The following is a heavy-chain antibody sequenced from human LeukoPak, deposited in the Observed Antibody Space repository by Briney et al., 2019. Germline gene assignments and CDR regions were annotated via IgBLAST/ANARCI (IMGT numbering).Heavy chain of an antibody. D-gene: IGHD3-22*01. CDR1: GFTFSYFG. V-gene: IGHV3-33*01. CDR2: IWYDGSNK. J-gene: IGHJ4*02. Sequence: SGGTLRLSCAASGFTFSYFGMHWVRQAPGKGLEWVALIWYDGSNKYYVDSVKGRFTISRDNSNNTLYLQMNSLRVEDTAVYYCARDRSDSFDSTGYFAEYYFDYWGQGTLVTVSS. CDR3: ARDRSDSFDSTGYFAEYYFDY.